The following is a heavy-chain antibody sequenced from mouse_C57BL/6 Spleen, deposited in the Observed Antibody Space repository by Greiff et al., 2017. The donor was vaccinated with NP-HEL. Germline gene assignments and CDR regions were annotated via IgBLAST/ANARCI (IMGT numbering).Heavy chain of an antibody. J-gene: IGHJ3*01. Sequence: DVQLVESGGDLVKPGGSLKLSCAASGFTFSSYGMSWVRQTPDKRLEWVATISSGGSYTYYPDSVKGRFTISRDNAKNTLYLQMSSLKSEDTAMYYCARPPYDYDEGAWFAYWGQGTLVTVSA. D-gene: IGHD2-4*01. CDR3: ARPPYDYDEGAWFAY. CDR2: ISSGGSYT. CDR1: GFTFSSYG. V-gene: IGHV5-6*01.